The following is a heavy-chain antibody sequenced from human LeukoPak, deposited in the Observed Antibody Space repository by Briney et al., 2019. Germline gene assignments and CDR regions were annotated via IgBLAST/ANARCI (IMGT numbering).Heavy chain of an antibody. CDR2: ISGDGTST. J-gene: IGHJ4*02. D-gene: IGHD5-24*01. V-gene: IGHV3-74*01. Sequence: GGSLRLSCAASGFTFSSYWMHWVRQAPGKGLVWVSRISGDGTSTIYADSVKGRFTISRDNAKNTLYLQMNSLRAEGTAVYYCVRATTKDYFDYWGQGTVVSVSS. CDR1: GFTFSSYW. CDR3: VRATTKDYFDY.